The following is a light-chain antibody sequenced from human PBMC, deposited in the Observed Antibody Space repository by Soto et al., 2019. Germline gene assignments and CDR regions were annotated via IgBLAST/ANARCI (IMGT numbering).Light chain of an antibody. CDR3: CSYAGGYTVL. CDR1: SSNVGSYNY. CDR2: DVS. J-gene: IGLJ2*01. V-gene: IGLV2-11*01. Sequence: QSALTQPRSVSGSPGQSVTISCTGTSSNVGSYNYVSWYQQHPGKAPKLIIFDVSKWPSGVPDRFSGSKSGNTASLTIAGLRTEDEAEYYCCSYAGGYTVLFGGGTKLTVL.